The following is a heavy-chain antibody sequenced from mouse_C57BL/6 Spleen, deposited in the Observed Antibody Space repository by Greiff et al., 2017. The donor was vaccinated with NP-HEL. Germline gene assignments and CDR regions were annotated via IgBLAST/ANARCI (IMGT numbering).Heavy chain of an antibody. J-gene: IGHJ2*01. Sequence: EVQLVESGGGLVKPGGSLKLSCAASGFTFSSYAMSWVRQTPEKRLEWVATISDGGSYTYYPDNVKGRFTLSRDNAKNNLYLQMSHLKSEDTAMYYCARDYGSSRYYFDYWGQGTTLTVSS. V-gene: IGHV5-4*01. CDR1: GFTFSSYA. CDR3: ARDYGSSRYYFDY. CDR2: ISDGGSYT. D-gene: IGHD1-1*01.